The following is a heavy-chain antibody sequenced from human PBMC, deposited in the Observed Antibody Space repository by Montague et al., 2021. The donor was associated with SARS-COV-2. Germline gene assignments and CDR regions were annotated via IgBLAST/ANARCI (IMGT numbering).Heavy chain of an antibody. Sequence: SETLSLTCAVYGGSFSGYYWSWIRQPPGKGLEWIGEINHSGSTNYNPSLKSRVTISVDTSKNQFSLKLSSVTAADTAVYYCARVSVVFTLKILGYYYYGMDVRGQGTTVTVSS. CDR1: GGSFSGYY. D-gene: IGHD2-15*01. CDR2: INHSGST. V-gene: IGHV4-34*01. J-gene: IGHJ6*02. CDR3: ARVSVVFTLKILGYYYYGMDV.